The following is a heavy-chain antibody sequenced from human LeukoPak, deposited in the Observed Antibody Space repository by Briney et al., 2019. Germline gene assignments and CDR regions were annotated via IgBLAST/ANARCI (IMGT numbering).Heavy chain of an antibody. Sequence: SETLSLTCAVSGVSFDDYYWSWIRQPAGKGLEWIGRIYTSGTTFYNPSLKSRVTMSVDTSKNQFSLKLNSVTAADTAVYYCARGSYSSTGRFYFDYWGQGTLVTVSS. D-gene: IGHD6-13*01. CDR2: IYTSGTT. CDR3: ARGSYSSTGRFYFDY. J-gene: IGHJ4*02. V-gene: IGHV4-4*07. CDR1: GVSFDDYY.